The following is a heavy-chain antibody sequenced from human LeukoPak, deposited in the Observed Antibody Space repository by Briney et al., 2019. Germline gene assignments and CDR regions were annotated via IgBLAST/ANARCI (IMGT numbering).Heavy chain of an antibody. D-gene: IGHD2-15*01. CDR3: ARDRLPYSSGGSCSLGY. J-gene: IGHJ4*02. Sequence: ASVKVSCKASGYTFTSYGISWVRQAPGQGLEWMGWISAYNGNTNYAQKLQGRVTMTTDTSTSTAYMELRSLRSDDTAVYYCARDRLPYSSGGSCSLGYWGQGTLVTVSS. CDR2: ISAYNGNT. V-gene: IGHV1-18*01. CDR1: GYTFTSYG.